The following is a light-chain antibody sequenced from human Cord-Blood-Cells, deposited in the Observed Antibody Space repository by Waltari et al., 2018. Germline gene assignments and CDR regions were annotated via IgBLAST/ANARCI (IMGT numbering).Light chain of an antibody. J-gene: IGLJ1*01. CDR1: STVVGGSNY. CDR3: CSYAGSYTYV. Sequence: APTQPREVSGSPGQSVIISCPGTSTVVGGSNYISWSQQHPGKAPKLTIYDVSKRPSGVPDRFSGSKSGNTASLTISGLQAEDEADYYCCSYAGSYTYVFGTGTKVTVL. CDR2: DVS. V-gene: IGLV2-11*01.